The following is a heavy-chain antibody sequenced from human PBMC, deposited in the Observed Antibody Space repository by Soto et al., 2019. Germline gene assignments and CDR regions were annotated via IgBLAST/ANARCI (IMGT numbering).Heavy chain of an antibody. CDR2: ISYDGSNK. CDR3: ARDSGAVAGTTPFDY. V-gene: IGHV3-30-3*01. CDR1: GFTFSSYA. D-gene: IGHD6-19*01. Sequence: QVQLVESGGGVVQPGRSLRLSCAASGFTFSSYAMHWVRQAPGKGLEWVAVISYDGSNKYYADCVKGRFTISRDNSKNTLSLQMNSLRAEDTAVYYCARDSGAVAGTTPFDYWGQGTLVTVSS. J-gene: IGHJ4*02.